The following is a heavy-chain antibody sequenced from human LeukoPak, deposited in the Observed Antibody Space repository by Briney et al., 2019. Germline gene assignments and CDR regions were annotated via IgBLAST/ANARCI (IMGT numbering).Heavy chain of an antibody. J-gene: IGHJ4*02. Sequence: SETLSLTCTVSGGSINSYYWSWIRQPPGKGLEWIGYIYYSGSTNYNPSLESRVTISVDTSKNQFSLKVSSVTAADTAVYYCARQKGYGGFDYWGQGTLVTVSS. CDR2: IYYSGST. D-gene: IGHD5-12*01. V-gene: IGHV4-59*08. CDR3: ARQKGYGGFDY. CDR1: GGSINSYY.